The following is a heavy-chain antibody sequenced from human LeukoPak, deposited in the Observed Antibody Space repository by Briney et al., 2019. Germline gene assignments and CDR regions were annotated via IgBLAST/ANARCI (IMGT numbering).Heavy chain of an antibody. J-gene: IGHJ4*02. Sequence: GGSLRLSFAASRFTFSSYWMSWVRQAPGKGLEWVANIKQDGREKYYVDSVKGRFTISRDNAKNSLYLQLNSLRAEDTAVYYCARARGGYDFDYWGQGTLVTVSS. CDR1: RFTFSSYW. V-gene: IGHV3-7*03. D-gene: IGHD5-12*01. CDR3: ARARGGYDFDY. CDR2: IKQDGREK.